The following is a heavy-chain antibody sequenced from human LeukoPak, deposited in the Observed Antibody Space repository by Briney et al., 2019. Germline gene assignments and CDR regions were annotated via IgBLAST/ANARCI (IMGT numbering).Heavy chain of an antibody. D-gene: IGHD6-13*01. CDR3: ARHASGYSSRTDY. CDR1: GFTFGSYT. J-gene: IGHJ4*02. CDR2: ITSSSNGI. V-gene: IGHV3-21*01. Sequence: GGSLRLSCAASGFTFGSYTMNWVRQAPGKGLEWVSSITSSSNGIYYADSLKGRFIISRDNAKNSLYLQMNSLRADDTALYYCARHASGYSSRTDYWGLGTLVTVSS.